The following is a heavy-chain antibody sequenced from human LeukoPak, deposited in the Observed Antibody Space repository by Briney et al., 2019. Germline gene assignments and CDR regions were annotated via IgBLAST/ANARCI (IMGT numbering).Heavy chain of an antibody. Sequence: GGSLRLSCAASGFTFSSYAMSWVRQAPGKGLECISGFSGSGGSTYYADSVKGRFTISRDNAKNSLYLQMNSLRAEDTAVYYCARSGFYSSSFDAFDIWGQGTMVTVSS. CDR1: GFTFSSYA. CDR2: FSGSGGST. V-gene: IGHV3-23*01. D-gene: IGHD6-13*01. CDR3: ARSGFYSSSFDAFDI. J-gene: IGHJ3*02.